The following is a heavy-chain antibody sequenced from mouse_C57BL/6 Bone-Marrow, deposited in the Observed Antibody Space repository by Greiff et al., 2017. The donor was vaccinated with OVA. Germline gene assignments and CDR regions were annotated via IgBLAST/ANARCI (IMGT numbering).Heavy chain of an antibody. CDR1: GFTFSNYW. J-gene: IGHJ3*01. CDR2: IRLKSDNYAT. D-gene: IGHD2-5*01. V-gene: IGHV6-3*01. Sequence: EVMLVESGGGLVQPGGSMKLSCVASGFTFSNYWMNWVRQSPEKGLEWVAQIRLKSDNYATHYAESVKGRFTISRDDSKSSVYLQMNNLRAEDTGIYYCTYYSNSGFAYWGQGTLVTVSA. CDR3: TYYSNSGFAY.